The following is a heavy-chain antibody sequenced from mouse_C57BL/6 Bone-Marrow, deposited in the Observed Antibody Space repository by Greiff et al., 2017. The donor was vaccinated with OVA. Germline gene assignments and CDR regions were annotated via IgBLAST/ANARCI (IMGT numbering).Heavy chain of an antibody. J-gene: IGHJ1*03. Sequence: QSCKASGYTFTSYWMQWVKQRPGQGLEWIGEIDPSDSYTNYNQKFKGKATLTVDTSSSTAYMQLSSLTSEDSAVYYCARQVTTVVATNWYFDVWGTGTTVTVSS. CDR2: IDPSDSYT. CDR3: ARQVTTVVATNWYFDV. CDR1: GYTFTSYW. D-gene: IGHD1-1*01. V-gene: IGHV1-50*01.